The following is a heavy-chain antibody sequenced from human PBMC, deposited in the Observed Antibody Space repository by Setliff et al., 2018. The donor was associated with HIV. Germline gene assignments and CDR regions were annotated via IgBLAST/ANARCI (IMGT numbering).Heavy chain of an antibody. CDR3: ASRVYYYDSSGYLREEGFDP. CDR2: IYHSGST. J-gene: IGHJ5*02. D-gene: IGHD3-22*01. Sequence: TLSLTCTVSGGSISSSNYYWGWIRQPPGKGLEYIGSIYHSGSTNYNPSLKSRVTISVDTSKNQFSLKLSSVTAADAAVYYCASRVYYYDSSGYLREEGFDPWGQGTLVTVSS. V-gene: IGHV4-39*01. CDR1: GGSISSSNYY.